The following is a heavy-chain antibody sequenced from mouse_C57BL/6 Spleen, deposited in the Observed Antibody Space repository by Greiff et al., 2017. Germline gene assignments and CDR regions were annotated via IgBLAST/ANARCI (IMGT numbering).Heavy chain of an antibody. V-gene: IGHV5-17*01. CDR2: ISSGSSTI. D-gene: IGHD2-4*01. CDR1: GFTFSDYG. CDR3: ARNDYDVPFAY. J-gene: IGHJ3*01. Sequence: EVKLQESGGGLVKPGGSLKLSCAASGFTFSDYGMHWVRQAPEKGLEWVAYISSGSSTIYYADTVKGRFTISRDNAKNTLFLQMTSLRSEDTAMYYCARNDYDVPFAYWGQGTLVTVSA.